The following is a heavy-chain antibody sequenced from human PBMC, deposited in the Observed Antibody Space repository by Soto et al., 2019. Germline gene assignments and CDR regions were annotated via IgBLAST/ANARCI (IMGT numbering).Heavy chain of an antibody. CDR1: GGSISDYY. V-gene: IGHV4-59*01. CDR3: ARARKATYITGGFDS. J-gene: IGHJ4*02. CDR2: SSYGGIT. Sequence: LSLSCILSGGSISDYYWIWLRHSPEKGLEYIAYSSYGGITNLNGALNGRVTMSIDTSKNQFSLKATSLTAADTAVYYCARARKATYITGGFDSWGQGTLVTVSS. D-gene: IGHD3-3*01.